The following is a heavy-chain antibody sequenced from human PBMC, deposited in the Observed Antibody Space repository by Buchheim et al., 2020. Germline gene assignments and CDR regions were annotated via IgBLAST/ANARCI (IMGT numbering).Heavy chain of an antibody. V-gene: IGHV3-11*05. CDR3: ARDSLQDSGDLDGFDI. D-gene: IGHD4-17*01. CDR2: ISSSSTFT. J-gene: IGHJ3*02. CDR1: GFTFSDYY. Sequence: QVQLVESGGALVKPGGSLRLSCAASGFTFSDYYMSWIRQAPGQGLEWVSYISSSSTFTNYVDSVKGRFTISRDNAKSSLYLQMNSLRAEDTAVYFCARDSLQDSGDLDGFDIWGQGT.